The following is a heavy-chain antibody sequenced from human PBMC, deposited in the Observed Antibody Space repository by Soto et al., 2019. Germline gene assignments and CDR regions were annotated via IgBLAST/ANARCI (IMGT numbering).Heavy chain of an antibody. CDR1: GGSISSGGYY. J-gene: IGHJ4*02. D-gene: IGHD6-13*01. Sequence: QVQLQESGPGLVKPSQTLSLTCTVSGGSISSGGYYWSWIRQHPGKGLAWIGYIYYSGSTYYNPSLNSRVTISVDTAKNQFSLKLSSVTAADTAVYYCARASSSWYDGYYFDYWGQGTPVTVSS. CDR2: IYYSGST. V-gene: IGHV4-31*03. CDR3: ARASSSWYDGYYFDY.